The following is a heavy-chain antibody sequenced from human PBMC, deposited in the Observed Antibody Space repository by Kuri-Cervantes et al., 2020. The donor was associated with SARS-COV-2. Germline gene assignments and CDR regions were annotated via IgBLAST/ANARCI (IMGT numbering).Heavy chain of an antibody. J-gene: IGHJ5*02. CDR3: ARGERRQQTTWFDP. CDR1: GGSISSYY. D-gene: IGHD3-16*01. CDR2: LSQTGST. V-gene: IGHV4-4*09. Sequence: SETLSLTCTVSGGSISSYYWSWIRQPPGAGLEYLGHLSQTGSTFFNPSLRSRVTISIEKSKNQFSLKLNSVTAADTAIYFCARGERRQQTTWFDPWGQGNLVTVSS.